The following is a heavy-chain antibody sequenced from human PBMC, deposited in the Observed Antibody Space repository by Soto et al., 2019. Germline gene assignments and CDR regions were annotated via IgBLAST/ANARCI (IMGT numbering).Heavy chain of an antibody. D-gene: IGHD3-3*01. CDR2: ISRSSNYI. J-gene: IGHJ3*02. CDR1: GFNLMSYS. V-gene: IGHV3-21*01. CDR3: ARRLNDFWSSYYAFDI. Sequence: EVQLVESGEGLVKPGESLRLSCAASGFNLMSYSMNWVRQAPGKGLAWLSSISRSSNYIYYADSVKGRFTISRDNAKNSLFLLMNSLRAEDTAVYYCARRLNDFWSSYYAFDIWGQGTMVTVSS.